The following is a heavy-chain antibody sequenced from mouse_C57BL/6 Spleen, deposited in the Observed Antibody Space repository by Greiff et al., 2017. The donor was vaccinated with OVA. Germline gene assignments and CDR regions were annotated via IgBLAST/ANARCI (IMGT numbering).Heavy chain of an antibody. V-gene: IGHV5-17*01. CDR3: ARDLWGAMDY. Sequence: EVKLMESGGGLVKPGGSLKLSSAASGFTFSDYGMHWVRQAPEKGLEWVAYISSGSSTIYYADTVKGRFTISRDNAKNTLFLQMTSLRSEDTAMYYCARDLWGAMDYWGQGTSVTVSS. CDR1: GFTFSDYG. D-gene: IGHD1-1*02. J-gene: IGHJ4*01. CDR2: ISSGSSTI.